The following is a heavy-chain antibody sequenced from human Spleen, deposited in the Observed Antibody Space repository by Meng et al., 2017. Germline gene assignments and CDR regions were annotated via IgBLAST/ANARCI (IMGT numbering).Heavy chain of an antibody. D-gene: IGHD3-10*01. V-gene: IGHV4-34*01. J-gene: IGHJ4*02. CDR1: GGSFSGYY. CDR3: AREWRPELLWFGELSD. CDR2: INHSGTT. Sequence: SETLSLTCAVYGGSFSGYYWSWIRQPPGKGLEWIGEINHSGTTNYNPSLKSRVTISVDTSKNQFSLKLSSVTAADTAVYYCAREWRPELLWFGELSDWGQGTLVTVSS.